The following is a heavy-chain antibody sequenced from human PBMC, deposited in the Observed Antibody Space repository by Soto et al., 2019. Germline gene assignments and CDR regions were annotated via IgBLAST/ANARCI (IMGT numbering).Heavy chain of an antibody. D-gene: IGHD3-10*01. CDR2: IYYSGST. CDR3: ARVTRGYGMDV. J-gene: IGHJ6*02. Sequence: PSDTLSRTCTVSGGSISSGGYYWIWIRQHPGKGLEWIGCIYYSGSTYYNPSLKSRVTTSVDTSKNQFSLKLSSVTAADTAVYYCARVTRGYGMDVWGQGTTVTVSS. CDR1: GGSISSGGYY. V-gene: IGHV4-31*03.